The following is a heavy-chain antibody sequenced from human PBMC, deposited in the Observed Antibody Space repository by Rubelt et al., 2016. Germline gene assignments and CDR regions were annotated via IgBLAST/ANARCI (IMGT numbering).Heavy chain of an antibody. J-gene: IGHJ6*02. Sequence: GGSLRLSCAASGFTFSSYWMHWVRQAPGKGLAWVSRINSDGSSTSYADSVKGRFTISRDNAKNTLYLQMNSLRAEDTAVYYCARDFGGDFNWDRYYGMDVWGQGTTVTVSS. D-gene: IGHD3-9*01. CDR1: GFTFSSYW. CDR3: ARDFGGDFNWDRYYGMDV. V-gene: IGHV3-74*01. CDR2: INSDGSST.